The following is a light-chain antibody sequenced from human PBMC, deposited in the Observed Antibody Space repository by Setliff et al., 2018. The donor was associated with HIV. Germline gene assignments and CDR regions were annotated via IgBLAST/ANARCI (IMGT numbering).Light chain of an antibody. CDR3: SSYTGTSTFV. J-gene: IGLJ1*01. CDR1: SSDVGHNNY. Sequence: QSALTQPASVSGSPGQSITISCTGASSDVGHNNYVSWYQQHPGKAPKLIIFDVTKRPSGVSNRFSGSKSGNTASLTISGLQAEDEGDYYCSSYTGTSTFVFGTGTKVT. CDR2: DVT. V-gene: IGLV2-14*03.